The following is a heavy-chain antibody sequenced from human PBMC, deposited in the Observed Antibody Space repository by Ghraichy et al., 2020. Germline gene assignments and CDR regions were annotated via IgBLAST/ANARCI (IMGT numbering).Heavy chain of an antibody. D-gene: IGHD3-22*01. CDR3: ARLRHYYDSSGSYGGTNFDY. Sequence: SETLSLTCTVSGGSISSYYWSWIRQPPGKGLEWIGYIHYSGSTNYNPSLKSRVTISVDTSKNHFSLRLSSVTAADTAVYYCARLRHYYDSSGSYGGTNFDYWGQGTLVTVSS. CDR2: IHYSGST. J-gene: IGHJ4*02. V-gene: IGHV4-59*08. CDR1: GGSISSYY.